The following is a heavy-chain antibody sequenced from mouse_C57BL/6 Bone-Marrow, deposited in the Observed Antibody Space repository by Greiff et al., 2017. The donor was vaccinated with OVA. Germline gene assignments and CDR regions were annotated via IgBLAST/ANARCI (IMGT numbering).Heavy chain of an antibody. CDR3: AIYYGHHGRYYFDY. V-gene: IGHV1-20*01. D-gene: IGHD2-1*01. CDR2: INPYNGDT. Sequence: EVQLQQSGPELVKPGDSVKISCKASGYSFTGYFMNWVMQSHGKSLEWIGRINPYNGDTFYNQKFKGKATLTVDKSSSTAHMELRSLTSDDSAVYYCAIYYGHHGRYYFDYWGQGTTLTVSS. CDR1: GYSFTGYF. J-gene: IGHJ2*01.